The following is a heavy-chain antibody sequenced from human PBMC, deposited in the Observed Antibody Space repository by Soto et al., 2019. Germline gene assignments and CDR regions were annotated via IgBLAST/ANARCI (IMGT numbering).Heavy chain of an antibody. CDR3: ARGWGSSCCSSSCYHLDS. Sequence: QVQLQQWGAGLLKPSETLSLTCAVYGGSFSGYYWTWIRQPPGKGLEWIGEINRSGSTKYNPSLKSRLTISVDTSKNQFSLKLSSVTAADTAVYFCARGWGSSCCSSSCYHLDSWGQGTLLTVAS. J-gene: IGHJ4*02. D-gene: IGHD2-2*01. CDR2: INRSGST. V-gene: IGHV4-34*01. CDR1: GGSFSGYY.